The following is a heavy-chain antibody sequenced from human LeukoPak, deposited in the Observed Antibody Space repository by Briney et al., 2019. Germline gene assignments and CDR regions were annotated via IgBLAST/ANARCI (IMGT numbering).Heavy chain of an antibody. Sequence: PGGSLRLSCAASGFSFINYAMSWVRQAPGRGLEWVSGMSGNGVGTFYADSVKGRFTISRDNSENALYLQMNSLRAEDTAIYYCARDRMGLTSLGRSALGSWGQGILVIVSS. CDR2: MSGNGVGT. CDR3: ARDRMGLTSLGRSALGS. J-gene: IGHJ4*02. CDR1: GFSFINYA. V-gene: IGHV3-23*01. D-gene: IGHD4/OR15-4a*01.